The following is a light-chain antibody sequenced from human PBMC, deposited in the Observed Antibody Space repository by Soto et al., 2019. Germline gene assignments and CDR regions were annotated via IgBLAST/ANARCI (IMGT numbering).Light chain of an antibody. Sequence: EIVLTQSPATLSLSPGERATLSCRASQSVSIYLAWYQQKPGQAPRLLIYDSSNRAAGIPARFSARGSGTDFTLLISNLEPEDSAVYYCQHRSNWPPITFGQGTRLEIK. V-gene: IGKV3-11*01. CDR3: QHRSNWPPIT. J-gene: IGKJ5*01. CDR1: QSVSIY. CDR2: DSS.